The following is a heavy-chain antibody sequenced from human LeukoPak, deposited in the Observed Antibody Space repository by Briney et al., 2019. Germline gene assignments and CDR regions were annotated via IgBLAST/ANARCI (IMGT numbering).Heavy chain of an antibody. CDR3: ARGYSSGLHFDY. Sequence: GGSLRLSCAASGFTLSSYWMHWVRQVPGKGLVWVSRIKSDGSDTRYADSVKGRFTISRDNAKNTLYLQMNSLRAEDTAVYYCARGYSSGLHFDYWGQGTLVTVSS. V-gene: IGHV3-74*01. J-gene: IGHJ4*02. CDR1: GFTLSSYW. CDR2: IKSDGSDT. D-gene: IGHD6-19*01.